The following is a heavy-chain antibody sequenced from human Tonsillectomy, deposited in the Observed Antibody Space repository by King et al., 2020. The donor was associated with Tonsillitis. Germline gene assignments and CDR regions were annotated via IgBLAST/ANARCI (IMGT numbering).Heavy chain of an antibody. CDR2: ISSYGGST. CDR1: GFTFSSYA. Sequence: VQLVESGGGLVQPGGSLTLSCAASGFTFSSYAMHWVRQAPGKGLEYVSAISSYGGSTYYANSVKGRFTISRDNSKNTLYLQMGSLRAEDMAVYYCARGQGAGVGVIMQTYYYYGMDVWGQGTTVTVSS. J-gene: IGHJ6*02. CDR3: ARGQGAGVGVIMQTYYYYGMDV. D-gene: IGHD3-10*01. V-gene: IGHV3-64*01.